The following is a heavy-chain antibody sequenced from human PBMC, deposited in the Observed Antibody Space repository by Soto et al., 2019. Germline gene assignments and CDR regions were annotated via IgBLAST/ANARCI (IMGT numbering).Heavy chain of an antibody. V-gene: IGHV3-23*01. CDR1: GFTFSSYA. CDR2: ISGSGGST. Sequence: GGSLRLSCAASGFTFSSYAMSWVRQAPGKGLEWVSAISGSGGSTYYADSVKGRFTISRDNSKNTLYLQMNSLRAEDTAVYYCAKDRGTTVDYYYYYGMDVWGQGTTVTVSS. D-gene: IGHD4-4*01. J-gene: IGHJ6*02. CDR3: AKDRGTTVDYYYYYGMDV.